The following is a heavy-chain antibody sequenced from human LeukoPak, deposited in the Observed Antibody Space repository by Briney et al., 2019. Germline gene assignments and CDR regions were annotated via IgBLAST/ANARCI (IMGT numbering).Heavy chain of an antibody. CDR3: ARDPRYTTFDY. J-gene: IGHJ4*02. CDR1: GFTFSDYY. V-gene: IGHV3-11*06. D-gene: IGHD3-16*02. Sequence: PGGSLRLSCAASGFTFSDYYMSWIRQAPGKGLEWVSSISSSSSYIYYADSVKGRFTISRDNAKNTLYLQMNSLRAEDTAVYYCARDPRYTTFDYWGQGTLVTVSS. CDR2: ISSSSSYI.